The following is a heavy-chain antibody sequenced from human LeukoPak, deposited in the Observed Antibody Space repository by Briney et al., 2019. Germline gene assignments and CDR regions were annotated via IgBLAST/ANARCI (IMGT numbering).Heavy chain of an antibody. V-gene: IGHV4-39*07. CDR2: IYYSGST. CDR3: AREGDGSGSYYKAWFDP. D-gene: IGHD3-10*01. CDR1: GGSISSSSYY. J-gene: IGHJ5*02. Sequence: SETLSLTCTVSGGSISSSSYYWGWIRQPPGKGLEWIGSIYYSGSTYYNPSLKSRVTISVDTSKNQFSLKLSSVTAADTAVYYFAREGDGSGSYYKAWFDPWGQGTLVTVSS.